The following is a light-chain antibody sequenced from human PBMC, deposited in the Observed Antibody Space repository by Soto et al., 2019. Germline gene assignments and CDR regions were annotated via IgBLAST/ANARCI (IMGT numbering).Light chain of an antibody. Sequence: DIQMTQSPSTLSASVGDRVTITCRASQNINKWLAWYQQKPGKAPKLLIYKASNLESGVPSRFSGSGSGTDFTLTISSLQPDDLATYYCQQFNSYQFTFGPGTKVDI. CDR1: QNINKW. CDR3: QQFNSYQFT. V-gene: IGKV1-5*03. J-gene: IGKJ3*01. CDR2: KAS.